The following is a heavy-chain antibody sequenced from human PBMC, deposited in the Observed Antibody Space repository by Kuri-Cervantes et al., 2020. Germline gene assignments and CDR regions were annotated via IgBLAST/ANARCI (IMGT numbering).Heavy chain of an antibody. CDR3: AKETRGGLELRWYFDL. CDR1: GFTFSSYG. D-gene: IGHD1-7*01. CDR2: IWYDGSNK. V-gene: IGHV3-33*06. J-gene: IGHJ2*01. Sequence: GGSLRLSCAASGFTFSSYGMYWVRQAPGKGLEWVAVIWYDGSNKYYADSVKGRFTISRDNSKNTLYLQMNSLRAEDTAVYYCAKETRGGLELRWYFDLWGRGTLVTVSS.